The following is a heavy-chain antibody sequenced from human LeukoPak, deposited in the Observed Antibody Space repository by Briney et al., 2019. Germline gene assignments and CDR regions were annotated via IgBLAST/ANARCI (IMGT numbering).Heavy chain of an antibody. CDR3: ARDGDYYDSSGLNWFDP. V-gene: IGHV3-33*01. J-gene: IGHJ5*02. CDR2: IWYDGSNK. CDR1: GFTFSSYG. D-gene: IGHD3-22*01. Sequence: GGSLRLSCAASGFTFSSYGMHWVRQAPGKGLEWVAVIWYDGSNKYYADSVKGRFTISRDNSKNTLYLQMNSLRAEDTAVYYCARDGDYYDSSGLNWFDPWGQGTLATVSS.